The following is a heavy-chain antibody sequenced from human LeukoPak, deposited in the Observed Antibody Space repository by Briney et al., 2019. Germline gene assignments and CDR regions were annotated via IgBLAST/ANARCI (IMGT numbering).Heavy chain of an antibody. CDR1: GYSFSGHG. V-gene: IGHV1-69*05. Sequence: GASVKVSCKASGYSFSGHGITWVRQAPGQGLEWMGGIIPIFGTANYAQKFQGRVTMTRDTSTSTVYMELSSLRSEDTAVYYCARETQGFPVDYWGQGTLVTVSS. CDR2: IIPIFGTA. CDR3: ARETQGFPVDY. J-gene: IGHJ4*02.